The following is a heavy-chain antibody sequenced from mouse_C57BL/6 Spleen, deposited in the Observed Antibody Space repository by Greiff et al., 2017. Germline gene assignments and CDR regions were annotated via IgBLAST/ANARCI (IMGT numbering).Heavy chain of an antibody. Sequence: QVQLQQSGAELVRPGASVTLSCKASGYTFTDYEMHWVKQTPVHGLEWIGAIDPETGGTAYNQKFKGKAILTADKSSSTAYMELRSLTSEDSAVYYCTRHWDVDAMDYWGQGTTVTVSS. V-gene: IGHV1-15*01. CDR3: TRHWDVDAMDY. CDR1: GYTFTDYE. D-gene: IGHD4-1*01. CDR2: IDPETGGT. J-gene: IGHJ4*01.